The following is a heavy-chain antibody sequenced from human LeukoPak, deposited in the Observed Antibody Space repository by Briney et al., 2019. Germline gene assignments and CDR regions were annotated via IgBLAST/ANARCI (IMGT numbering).Heavy chain of an antibody. D-gene: IGHD3-22*01. Sequence: KASQTLSLTCTVSGGSISSYYWSWIRQPPGKGLEWIGYIYYSGSTNYNPSLKSRVTISVDTSKNQFSLKLSSVTAADTAVYYCARDTYYYDSSGYYYEGFDYWGQGTLVTVSS. CDR2: IYYSGST. J-gene: IGHJ4*02. CDR3: ARDTYYYDSSGYYYEGFDY. CDR1: GGSISSYY. V-gene: IGHV4-59*01.